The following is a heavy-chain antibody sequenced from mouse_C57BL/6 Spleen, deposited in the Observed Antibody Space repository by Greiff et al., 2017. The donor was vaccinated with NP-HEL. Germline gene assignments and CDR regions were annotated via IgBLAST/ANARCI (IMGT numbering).Heavy chain of an antibody. CDR2: IRLKSDNYAT. Sequence: EVKLVESGGGLVQPGGSMKLSCVASGFTFSNYWMNWVRQSPEKGLEWVAQIRLKSDNYATHYAESVKGRFTISRDYSKSSVYLQMNNLRAEDTGIYYCTAHYGSSYWYFDVWGTGTTVTVSS. CDR1: GFTFSNYW. J-gene: IGHJ1*03. CDR3: TAHYGSSYWYFDV. D-gene: IGHD1-1*01. V-gene: IGHV6-3*01.